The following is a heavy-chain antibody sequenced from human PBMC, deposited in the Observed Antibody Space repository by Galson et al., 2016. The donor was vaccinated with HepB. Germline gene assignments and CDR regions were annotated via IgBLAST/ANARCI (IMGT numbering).Heavy chain of an antibody. J-gene: IGHJ4*02. Sequence: SLRLSCAASGFAISNNHMSWVRQAPGKGLDWVSIIYFDGRTFHADSVKGRFTISRDISKNTVYLQMSSLIAEDTAVYYCAAAAAANDIDYCGKGTQVTVSS. D-gene: IGHD6-13*01. CDR2: IYFDGRT. CDR3: AAAAAANDIDY. V-gene: IGHV3-53*01. CDR1: GFAISNNH.